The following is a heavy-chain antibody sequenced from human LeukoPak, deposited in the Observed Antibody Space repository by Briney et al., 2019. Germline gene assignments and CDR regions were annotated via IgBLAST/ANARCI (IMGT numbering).Heavy chain of an antibody. J-gene: IGHJ6*03. Sequence: PSETLSLTCTVSGGSISTYYWTWIRQPAGKGLEWIGRTSTSGSTNYSPSLKSRITMSLDMSKNQFSLKLSSVTAADTAVYYCAGVHRAVAGIYYYMDVWGKGTTVTVSS. CDR3: AGVHRAVAGIYYYMDV. V-gene: IGHV4-4*07. CDR2: TSTSGST. CDR1: GGSISTYY. D-gene: IGHD6-19*01.